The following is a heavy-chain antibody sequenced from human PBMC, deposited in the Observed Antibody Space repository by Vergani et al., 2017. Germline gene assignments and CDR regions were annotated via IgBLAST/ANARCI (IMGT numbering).Heavy chain of an antibody. CDR2: IDPSDAYT. J-gene: IGHJ3*02. Sequence: EVQLVQSGAEVKKPGASLRISCKGSGYSFTSYWISWVRQMPGKGLEWMGRIDPSDAYTNYSPSFQGHVTISADKSISTAYLQWSSLKASDTTMYYCAKVRGGAFDIWGQGTMVTVSS. V-gene: IGHV5-10-1*01. D-gene: IGHD3-10*01. CDR3: AKVRGGAFDI. CDR1: GYSFTSYW.